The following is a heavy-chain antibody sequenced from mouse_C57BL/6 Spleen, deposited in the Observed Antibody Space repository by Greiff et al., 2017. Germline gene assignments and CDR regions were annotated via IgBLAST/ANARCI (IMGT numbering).Heavy chain of an antibody. V-gene: IGHV1-53*01. D-gene: IGHD1-1*01. CDR2: INPSNGGT. J-gene: IGHJ2*01. Sequence: VQLKQPGTELVKPGASVKLSCKASGYTFTSYWMHWVKQRPGQGLEWIGNINPSNGGTNYNEKFKSKATLTVDKSSSTAYMQLGSLTSEDSAVYYCARGATVVATRGFDYWGQGTTLTVSS. CDR1: GYTFTSYW. CDR3: ARGATVVATRGFDY.